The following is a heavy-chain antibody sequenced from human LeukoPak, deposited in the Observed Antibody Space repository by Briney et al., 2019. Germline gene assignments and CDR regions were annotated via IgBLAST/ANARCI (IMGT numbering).Heavy chain of an antibody. D-gene: IGHD5-18*01. CDR2: IYYSGST. CDR1: GGSISSYY. CDR3: ARLPQLRGYSYGYFDY. Sequence: PSETLSLTCTVSGGSISSYYWSWIRQPPGKGLEWIGYIYYSGSTNYNPSLKSRVTISVDTSKNQFSLKLSSVTAADTAVYYCARLPQLRGYSYGYFDYWGQGTLVTVSS. J-gene: IGHJ4*02. V-gene: IGHV4-59*08.